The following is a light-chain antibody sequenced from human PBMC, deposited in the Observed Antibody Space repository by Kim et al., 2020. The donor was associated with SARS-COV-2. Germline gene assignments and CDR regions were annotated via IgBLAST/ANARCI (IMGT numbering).Light chain of an antibody. CDR3: QSYDSSNQGV. CDR1: SGSIASNY. J-gene: IGLJ2*01. CDR2: EDN. V-gene: IGLV6-57*02. Sequence: FMLTQPHSVSESPGKTVTISCTGSSGSIASNYVQWYQQRPGGAPTTVIYEDNQRPSGVPDRFSGSIDSSSNSASLTISGLKTEDEADCYCQSYDSSNQGVFGGGTKLTVL.